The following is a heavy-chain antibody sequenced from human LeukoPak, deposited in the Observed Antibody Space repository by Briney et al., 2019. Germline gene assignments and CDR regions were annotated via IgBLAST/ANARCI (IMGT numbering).Heavy chain of an antibody. V-gene: IGHV4-4*07. CDR3: ARDTIFGVVIGSYMDV. D-gene: IGHD3-3*01. CDR2: IYTSGST. Sequence: SETLSLTCTASGGSISSYYWSWIRQPAGKGLEWIGRIYTSGSTNYNPSLKSRVTMSVDTSKNQFSLKLSSVTAADTAVYFCARDTIFGVVIGSYMDVWGKGTTVTVSS. CDR1: GGSISSYY. J-gene: IGHJ6*03.